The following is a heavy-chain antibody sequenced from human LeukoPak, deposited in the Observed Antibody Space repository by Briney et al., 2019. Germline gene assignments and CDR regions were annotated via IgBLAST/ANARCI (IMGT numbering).Heavy chain of an antibody. J-gene: IGHJ4*02. CDR2: IHHTGTT. CDR1: SYSISRGYY. D-gene: IGHD3-16*02. V-gene: IGHV4-38-2*02. Sequence: PSETLSLTCTVSSYSISRGYYWGWIRQSPGKGLEWIGNIHHTGTTSYNPSLESRVTISLDLSKKQFSLKLNSVTAADTAVYYCANLSIDYWGQGILVTVSS. CDR3: ANLSIDY.